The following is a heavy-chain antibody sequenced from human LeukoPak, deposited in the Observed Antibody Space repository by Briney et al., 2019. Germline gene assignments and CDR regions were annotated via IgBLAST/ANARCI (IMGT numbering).Heavy chain of an antibody. CDR3: ARDLNWNDGVVDY. Sequence: GSLRLSCAASGFTFSSYGMHWVRQAPGKGLEWVAVISYDGSNKYYADSVKGRFTISRDNSKNTLYLQMNSLRAEDTAVYYCARDLNWNDGVVDYWGQGTLVTVSS. CDR2: ISYDGSNK. V-gene: IGHV3-30*19. D-gene: IGHD1-1*01. J-gene: IGHJ4*02. CDR1: GFTFSSYG.